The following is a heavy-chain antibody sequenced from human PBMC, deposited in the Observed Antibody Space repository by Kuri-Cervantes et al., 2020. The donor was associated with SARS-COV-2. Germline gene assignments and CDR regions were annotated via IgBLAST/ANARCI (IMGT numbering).Heavy chain of an antibody. CDR1: GGSVSSGSYY. CDR2: IYYSGST. Sequence: GSLRLSCTVSGGSVSSGSYYWSWIRQPPGKGLEWIGYIYYSGSTNYNPSLKSRVTMSVDTSKNQFSLKLSSVTAADTAVYYCAGVLEGIVAAGSHYYYYMDVWGKGTTVTVSS. D-gene: IGHD6-13*01. V-gene: IGHV4-61*01. J-gene: IGHJ6*03. CDR3: AGVLEGIVAAGSHYYYYMDV.